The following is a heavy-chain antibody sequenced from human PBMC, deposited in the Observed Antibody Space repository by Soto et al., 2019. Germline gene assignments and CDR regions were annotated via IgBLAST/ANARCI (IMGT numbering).Heavy chain of an antibody. D-gene: IGHD3-22*01. V-gene: IGHV4-59*01. CDR3: ARDRDYDSSGYYFPFDY. CDR2: IYYSGST. Sequence: SETLSLTCTVSGGSISSYYWSWIRQPPGKGLEWIGYIYYSGSTNYNPSLKGRVTISVDTSKNQFSLKLSSVTAADTAVYYCARDRDYDSSGYYFPFDYWGQGTLVTVSS. CDR1: GGSISSYY. J-gene: IGHJ4*02.